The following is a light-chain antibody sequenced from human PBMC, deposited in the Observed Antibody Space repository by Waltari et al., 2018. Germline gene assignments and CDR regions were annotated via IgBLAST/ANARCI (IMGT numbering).Light chain of an antibody. J-gene: IGLJ2*01. V-gene: IGLV3-1*01. CDR2: EDY. Sequence: SYVLPQTPSVSVSPGQTAPISCSGANLGDKYVSWYQQKAGQSPVQVIHEDYKRPSGIPGRFSGSSSGNTATLTISGTQAVDEADYYCHVWDTNTGVFGGGTKVTVL. CDR3: HVWDTNTGV. CDR1: NLGDKY.